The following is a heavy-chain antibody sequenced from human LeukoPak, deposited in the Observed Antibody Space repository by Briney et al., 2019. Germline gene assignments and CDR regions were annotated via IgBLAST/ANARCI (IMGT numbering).Heavy chain of an antibody. D-gene: IGHD5-24*01. CDR1: GYTFTSYY. CDR3: ARDGYNYKSHFDY. V-gene: IGHV1-46*01. Sequence: ASVKVSCKASGYTFTSYYMHWVRQAPGQGLEWMGIINPSGGSTSYAQKFQGRVTMTRNTSISTAYMELSSLRSDDTAVYYCARDGYNYKSHFDYWGQGTLVTVSS. J-gene: IGHJ4*02. CDR2: INPSGGST.